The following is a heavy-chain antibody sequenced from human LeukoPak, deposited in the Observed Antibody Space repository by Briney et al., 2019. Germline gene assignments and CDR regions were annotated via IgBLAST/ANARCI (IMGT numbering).Heavy chain of an antibody. CDR2: MSFDGSDK. Sequence: PGGSLRLSCAASGFTFSTYGMHWVRQAPGKGLEWVAVMSFDGSDKYYADSVKGRFTISRDNSKNTLYLQMNSLRAEDTAVYYCAKDLGVGSGWYGTYFDYWGQGTLVTVSS. D-gene: IGHD6-19*01. CDR3: AKDLGVGSGWYGTYFDY. CDR1: GFTFSTYG. V-gene: IGHV3-30*18. J-gene: IGHJ4*02.